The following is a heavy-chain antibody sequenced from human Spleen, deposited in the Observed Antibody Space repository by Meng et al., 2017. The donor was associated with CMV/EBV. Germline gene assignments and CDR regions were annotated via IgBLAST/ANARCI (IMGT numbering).Heavy chain of an antibody. Sequence: SETLSLTCTVSGGSISSGGYYWSWIRQHPGKGLEWIGYIYYSGSTYYNPSLKSRVTISVDTSKNQFSLKLTSVTAADTAMYYCARDLRIVRIFGVDPGQFDLWGQGILVTVSS. J-gene: IGHJ5*02. D-gene: IGHD3-3*01. CDR2: IYYSGST. CDR1: GGSISSGGYY. V-gene: IGHV4-31*03. CDR3: ARDLRIVRIFGVDPGQFDL.